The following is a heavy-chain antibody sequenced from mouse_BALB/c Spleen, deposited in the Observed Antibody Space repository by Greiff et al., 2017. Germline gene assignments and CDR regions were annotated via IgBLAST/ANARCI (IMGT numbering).Heavy chain of an antibody. CDR2: IYWDDDK. D-gene: IGHD2-4*01. CDR1: GFSLSTSGMG. J-gene: IGHJ4*01. Sequence: QVTLKESGPGILQPSQTLSLTCSFSGFSLSTSGMGVSWIRQPSGKGLEWLAHIYWDDDKRYNPSLKSRLTISKDTSRNQVFLKITSVDTADTATYYCARISRLNYAMDYWGQGTSVTVSS. V-gene: IGHV8-12*01. CDR3: ARISRLNYAMDY.